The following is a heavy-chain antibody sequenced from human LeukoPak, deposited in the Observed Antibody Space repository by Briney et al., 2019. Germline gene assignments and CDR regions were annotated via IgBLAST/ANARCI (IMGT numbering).Heavy chain of an antibody. CDR2: IIPIFGTA. J-gene: IGHJ5*02. CDR1: GGTFSSYA. V-gene: IGHV1-69*05. CDR3: ARDRLRGFDP. Sequence: SVKVSCKASGGTFSSYAISWVRQAPGQGLEWMGGIIPIFGTANYAQKFQGRVTITTDESTSTAYMELGSLRSEDTAVYYCARDRLRGFDPWGQGTLVTVSS. D-gene: IGHD2-8*01.